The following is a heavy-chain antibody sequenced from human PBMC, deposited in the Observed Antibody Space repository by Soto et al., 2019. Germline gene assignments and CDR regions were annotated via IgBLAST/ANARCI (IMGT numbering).Heavy chain of an antibody. Sequence: SVKVSCKASGDTFSGYAIRWLRQSPGQGLEWMGWIIPIIGATNYAQKFQGRVTITTDASTSTAYMELSSLRSEDTAVYYCATGYNASPSHAFDIWGQGTMVTVSS. D-gene: IGHD2-2*02. V-gene: IGHV1-69*05. J-gene: IGHJ3*02. CDR2: IIPIIGAT. CDR3: ATGYNASPSHAFDI. CDR1: GDTFSGYA.